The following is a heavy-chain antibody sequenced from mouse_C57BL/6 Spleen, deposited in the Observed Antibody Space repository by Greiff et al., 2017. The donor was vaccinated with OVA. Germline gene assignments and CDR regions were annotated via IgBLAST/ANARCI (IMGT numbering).Heavy chain of an antibody. D-gene: IGHD2-3*01. CDR3: ARPCDGYLYYAMDY. CDR2: INPNYGTT. V-gene: IGHV1-39*01. Sequence: EVKLMESGPELVKPGASVKISCKASGYSFTDYNMNWVKQSNGKSLEWIGVINPNYGTTSYNQKFKGKATLTVDQSSSTAYMQLNSLTSEDSAVYYCARPCDGYLYYAMDYWGQGTSVTVSS. J-gene: IGHJ4*01. CDR1: GYSFTDYN.